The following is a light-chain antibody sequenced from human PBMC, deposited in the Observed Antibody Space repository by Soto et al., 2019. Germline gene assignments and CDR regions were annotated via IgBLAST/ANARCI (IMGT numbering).Light chain of an antibody. CDR1: GRDIGAYDY. Sequence: QSALTQPASVSGSPGQSITXSCTGSGRDIGAYDYVAWYQQHPGKAPKLIIYGVKNRPSGVSNRFSASKSAFTASLTISGLQTEDEADYYCSSYTTSYFYVFGPGTKVTVL. J-gene: IGLJ1*01. V-gene: IGLV2-14*01. CDR3: SSYTTSYFYV. CDR2: GVK.